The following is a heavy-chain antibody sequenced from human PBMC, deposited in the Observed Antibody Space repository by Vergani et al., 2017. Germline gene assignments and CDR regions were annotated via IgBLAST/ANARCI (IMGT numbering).Heavy chain of an antibody. CDR1: GGSFSGYY. V-gene: IGHV4-34*01. D-gene: IGHD2-2*02. CDR3: ARGAQYCSSTSCYTSPFDY. J-gene: IGHJ4*02. Sequence: QVQLQQWGAGLLKPSETLSLTCAVYGGSFSGYYWSWIRQPPGKGLEWIGEINHSGSTNYNPSLKSRVTISVDTSKNQFSLKLSSVTAADTAVYYCARGAQYCSSTSCYTSPFDYWGQGTLVIVSS. CDR2: INHSGST.